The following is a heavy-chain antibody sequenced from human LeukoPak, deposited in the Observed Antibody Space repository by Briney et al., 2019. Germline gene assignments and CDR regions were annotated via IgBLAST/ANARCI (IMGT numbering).Heavy chain of an antibody. D-gene: IGHD5-18*01. J-gene: IGHJ6*03. V-gene: IGHV3-30*02. CDR3: ARVGTAMVTIVAPYYMDV. CDR1: GFAFRLYG. Sequence: PGGSLRLSCSASGFAFRLYGMHWVRQAPGKGLEWVSFIRYDGSNKYYADSVKGRFTISRDNAKNLLSLQMNSLRAEDTAVYYCARVGTAMVTIVAPYYMDVWGKGTTVTVSS. CDR2: IRYDGSNK.